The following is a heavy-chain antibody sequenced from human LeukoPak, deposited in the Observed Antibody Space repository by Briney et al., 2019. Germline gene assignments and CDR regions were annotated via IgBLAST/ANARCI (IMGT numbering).Heavy chain of an antibody. CDR1: GGSISSYY. D-gene: IGHD6-25*01. J-gene: IGHJ4*02. Sequence: PSETLSLTCTVSGGSISSYYWSWIRQPPGKGLERIGYIYYSGSTNYNPSLKSRVTISVDTSKNQFSLKLSSVTAADTAVYYCARGHPTPRLRLGYFDYWGQGTLVTVSS. V-gene: IGHV4-59*01. CDR3: ARGHPTPRLRLGYFDY. CDR2: IYYSGST.